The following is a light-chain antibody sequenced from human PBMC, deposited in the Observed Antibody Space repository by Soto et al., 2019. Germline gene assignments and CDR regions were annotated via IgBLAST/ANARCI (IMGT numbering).Light chain of an antibody. Sequence: DIQMTQSPSSLSASVGDRVTITCRASQSVSSFLNWYQQKPGKAPNLLIYAASTLQSGVPSRFSGSASGTDFTLTITSLQPEDSATYYCQQSYSSPHTFGQGTKVDIK. CDR3: QQSYSSPHT. CDR1: QSVSSF. V-gene: IGKV1-39*01. J-gene: IGKJ2*01. CDR2: AAS.